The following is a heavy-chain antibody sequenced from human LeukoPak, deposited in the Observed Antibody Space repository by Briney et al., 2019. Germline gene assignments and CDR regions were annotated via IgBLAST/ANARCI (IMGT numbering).Heavy chain of an antibody. CDR3: ARVEYSSSGGAFDI. D-gene: IGHD6-6*01. J-gene: IGHJ3*02. Sequence: ASVKVSCKASGYTFTSYGISWVRQAPGQGLEWMGWISAYNGNTNYAQKLQGRVAMTTDTSTSTAYMELRSLRSDDTAVYYCARVEYSSSGGAFDIWGQGTMVTVSS. CDR1: GYTFTSYG. V-gene: IGHV1-18*01. CDR2: ISAYNGNT.